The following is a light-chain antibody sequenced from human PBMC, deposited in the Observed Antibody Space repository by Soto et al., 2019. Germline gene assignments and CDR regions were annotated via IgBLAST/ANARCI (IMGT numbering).Light chain of an antibody. CDR3: QQRYSTPQT. V-gene: IGKV1-39*01. CDR1: QSISSY. Sequence: DIQMTQSPSSLSASVGDRVTVTCAASQSISSYLNWYQQKQGKXXKXXIYAASSLQSGVPSRFSGSASGTDLTITIRRLKPEDCATDEGQQRYSTPQTFGQGTKVDIK. CDR2: AAS. J-gene: IGKJ1*01.